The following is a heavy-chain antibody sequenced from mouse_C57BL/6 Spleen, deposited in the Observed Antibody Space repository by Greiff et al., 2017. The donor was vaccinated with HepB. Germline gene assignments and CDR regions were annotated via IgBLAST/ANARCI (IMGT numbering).Heavy chain of an antibody. J-gene: IGHJ4*01. CDR1: GYTFTDYY. CDR2: INPNNGGT. D-gene: IGHD2-4*01. CDR3: ASYYDYDYYAMDY. V-gene: IGHV1-26*01. Sequence: VQLQQSGPELVKPGASVKISCKASGYTFTDYYMNWVKQSHGKSLEWIGDINPNNGGTSYNQKFKGKATLTVDKSSSTAYMELRSLTSEDSAVYYCASYYDYDYYAMDYWGQGTSVTVSS.